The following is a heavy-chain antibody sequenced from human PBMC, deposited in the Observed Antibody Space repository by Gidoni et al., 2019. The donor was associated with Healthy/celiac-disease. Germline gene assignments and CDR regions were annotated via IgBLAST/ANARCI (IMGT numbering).Heavy chain of an antibody. CDR2: IIPIFGTA. CDR1: GGTFSSYA. D-gene: IGHD6-13*01. Sequence: QVQLVQSGAEVKKPGSSVKVSCKASGGTFSSYAISWVRQAPGQGLEWRGGIIPIFGTANYAQKFQGRGTMTADESTSTAYMELSSMRSEDTAVYYCARVWGAAAGYYYYYGMDVWGKGTTVTVSS. CDR3: ARVWGAAAGYYYYYGMDV. J-gene: IGHJ6*04. V-gene: IGHV1-69*01.